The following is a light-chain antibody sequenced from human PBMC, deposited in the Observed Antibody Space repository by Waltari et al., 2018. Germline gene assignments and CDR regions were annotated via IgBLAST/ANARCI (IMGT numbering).Light chain of an antibody. CDR1: QAISTY. CDR3: QQSYSAPLA. Sequence: DTLMTQPPSSLSASVGDSVPITGRASQAISTYVNLYQQTPGMAPKLLIFSSSTLHRGVSSRFSGSGSGTEFTLTISNLQPDDFATYYCQQSYSAPLAFGGGTKLDI. V-gene: IGKV1-39*01. CDR2: SSS. J-gene: IGKJ4*01.